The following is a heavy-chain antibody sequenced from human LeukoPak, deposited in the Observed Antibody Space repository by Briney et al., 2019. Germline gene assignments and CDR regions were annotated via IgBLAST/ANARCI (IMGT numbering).Heavy chain of an antibody. Sequence: PSETLSLTCTVSGYSISSGYYWGWIRQPPGKGLEWIGSIYHSGSTYYNPSLKSRVTISVDTSKNQFSLKLSSVTAADTAVYYCARDRGSYYYDSSGTLVSSFGAFDIWGQGTMVTVSS. D-gene: IGHD3-22*01. CDR1: GYSISSGYY. CDR3: ARDRGSYYYDSSGTLVSSFGAFDI. J-gene: IGHJ3*02. V-gene: IGHV4-38-2*02. CDR2: IYHSGST.